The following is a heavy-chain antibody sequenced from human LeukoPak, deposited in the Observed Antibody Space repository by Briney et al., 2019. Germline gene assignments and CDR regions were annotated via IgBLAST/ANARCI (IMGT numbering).Heavy chain of an antibody. V-gene: IGHV4-61*02. D-gene: IGHD4-11*01. CDR1: GGSISSGSYY. CDR2: IYTSGST. CDR3: ARASSNYVGYYYYYMDV. Sequence: SETLSLTCTVSGGSISSGSYYWSWIRQPAGKGLEWIGRIYTSGSTNYNPSLKSRVTISVDTSKNQFSLKLSSVTAADTAVYYCARASSNYVGYYYYYMDVWGKGTTVTVSS. J-gene: IGHJ6*03.